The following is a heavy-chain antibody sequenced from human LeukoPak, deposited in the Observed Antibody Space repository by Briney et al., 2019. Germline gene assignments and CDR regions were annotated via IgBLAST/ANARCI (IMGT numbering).Heavy chain of an antibody. V-gene: IGHV1-69*13. CDR3: AVEMATIP. D-gene: IGHD5-24*01. CDR1: GGTFSSYA. CDR2: IIPIFGTA. Sequence: SVKVSCKASGGTFSSYAISWVRQAPGQGLVWMGGIIPIFGTANYAQKFQGRVTITADESTSTAYMGLSSLRSEDTAVYYCAVEMATIPWGQGTLVTVSS. J-gene: IGHJ5*02.